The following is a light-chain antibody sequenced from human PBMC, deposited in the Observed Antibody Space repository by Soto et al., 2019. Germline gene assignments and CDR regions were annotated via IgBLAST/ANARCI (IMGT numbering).Light chain of an antibody. J-gene: IGLJ1*01. V-gene: IGLV2-8*01. CDR3: SSYTSTSTLYV. CDR1: SSDVGGYNY. CDR2: EVS. Sequence: QSALTQPPSASGSPGQSVTISCTGTSSDVGGYNYVSWYQQHPGKAPKLMIYEVSKRPSGVPDRFSGSKSGNTASLTVSGLQVEDEADYYCSSYTSTSTLYVFGTGTKLTVL.